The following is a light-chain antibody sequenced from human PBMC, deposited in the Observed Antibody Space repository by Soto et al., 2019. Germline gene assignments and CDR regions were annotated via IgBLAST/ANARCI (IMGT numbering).Light chain of an antibody. CDR2: EVN. CDR3: NSYTSSSTRV. CDR1: SIAVGGYNY. J-gene: IGLJ2*01. V-gene: IGLV2-14*01. Sequence: QSALTQPASVSGSPGQSITISCTGTSIAVGGYNYVSWYQQHPGKAPKLMIYEVNNRPSGVSNRFSGSKSGNTASLTISGLQAEDEADYYCNSYTSSSTRVFGGGTKVTVL.